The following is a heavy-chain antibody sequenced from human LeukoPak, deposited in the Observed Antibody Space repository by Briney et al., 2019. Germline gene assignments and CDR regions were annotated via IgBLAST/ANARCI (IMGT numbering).Heavy chain of an antibody. CDR3: ARGARYYDILTGYYRGYYYYYMDV. CDR2: INAYNGNT. J-gene: IGHJ6*03. D-gene: IGHD3-9*01. V-gene: IGHV1-18*01. Sequence: ASVKVSCKASGYTFTSYGISWVRPAPGQGLEWMGLINAYNGNTNYAQKLQGRVTMTTDTSTSTAYMELRSLRSDDTAVYYCARGARYYDILTGYYRGYYYYYMDVWGKGTTVTVSS. CDR1: GYTFTSYG.